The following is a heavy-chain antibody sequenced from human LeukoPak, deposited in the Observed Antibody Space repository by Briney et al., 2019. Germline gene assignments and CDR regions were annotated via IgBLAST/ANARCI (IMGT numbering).Heavy chain of an antibody. V-gene: IGHV4-39*07. CDR1: GGSISSSSYY. Sequence: KSSETLSLTCTVSGGSISSSSYYWGWIRQPPGKGLEWIGSIYYSGSSYYNPSLKSRVTISVDTSKNQFSLKLSSVTAADTAVYYCARARINWFDPWGQGTLVTVSS. J-gene: IGHJ5*02. CDR3: ARARINWFDP. CDR2: IYYSGSS. D-gene: IGHD2/OR15-2a*01.